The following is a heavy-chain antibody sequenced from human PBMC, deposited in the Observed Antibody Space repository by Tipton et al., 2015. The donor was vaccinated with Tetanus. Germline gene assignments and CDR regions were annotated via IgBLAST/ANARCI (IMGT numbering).Heavy chain of an antibody. CDR2: IFHTGGA. CDR1: GGSVNSDDYY. V-gene: IGHV4-31*03. Sequence: TLSLTCTVSGGSVNSDDYYWTWIRQHPGKGLDWIGYIFHTGGADYNPSLKSRATISIDTSKNQFSLKLSSVTAADTAVYYCARRSYCSSSRCFDAFDLWGQGTMVTVSS. J-gene: IGHJ3*01. D-gene: IGHD2-2*01. CDR3: ARRSYCSSSRCFDAFDL.